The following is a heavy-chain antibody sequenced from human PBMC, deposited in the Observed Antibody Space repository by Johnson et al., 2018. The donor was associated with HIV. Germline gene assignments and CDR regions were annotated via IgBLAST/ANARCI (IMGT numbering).Heavy chain of an antibody. Sequence: QVQLVESGGGVVQPGKSLRLSCAASGFTFSSSAMHWVRQAPGQGLQWVALISYDGSNKYYADSVKGRFTISRDNSKNTLYLQMNSLRAEDTAVYYCARDRYYDSSGSHAFDIWGQGTMVTVSS. D-gene: IGHD3-22*01. CDR1: GFTFSSSA. V-gene: IGHV3-30*04. J-gene: IGHJ3*02. CDR2: ISYDGSNK. CDR3: ARDRYYDSSGSHAFDI.